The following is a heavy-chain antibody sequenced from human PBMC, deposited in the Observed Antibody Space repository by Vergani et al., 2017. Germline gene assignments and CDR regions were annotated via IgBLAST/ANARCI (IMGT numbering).Heavy chain of an antibody. CDR3: AKSARLYPLGGWLDP. Sequence: QLQLQESGPGLVKPSETLSLTCTVSGGSVNTAGYSWTWIRRPPGKALEWIGNLFHGGIPHYNPSLKSRVTISIDKSKNQVSLTLTSVTAADTAVYYCAKSARLYPLGGWLDPWGQGTLVTVSS. D-gene: IGHD3-3*01. CDR2: LFHGGIP. J-gene: IGHJ5*02. V-gene: IGHV4-30-2*01. CDR1: GGSVNTAGYS.